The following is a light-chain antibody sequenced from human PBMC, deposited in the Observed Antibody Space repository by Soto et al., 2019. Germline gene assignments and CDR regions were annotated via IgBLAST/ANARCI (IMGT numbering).Light chain of an antibody. CDR2: GNI. CDR3: AAWDDGLNGPLYV. CDR1: SSNIGGNP. J-gene: IGLJ1*01. V-gene: IGLV1-44*01. Sequence: QLVLTQPPSASGTPGQRVTISCSGGSSNIGGNPVNWYQQLPGTAPKLLIYGNIVRPSGVPDRFSGSKSGTSASLAISGLQSEDEAEYYCAAWDDGLNGPLYVFGPGTKLTVL.